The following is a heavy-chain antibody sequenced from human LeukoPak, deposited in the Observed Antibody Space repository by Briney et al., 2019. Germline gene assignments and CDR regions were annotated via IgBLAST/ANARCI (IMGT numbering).Heavy chain of an antibody. J-gene: IGHJ5*02. V-gene: IGHV4-4*07. Sequence: SETLSLTCTVSGGSISSYYWSWIRQPAGKGLEWIGRIYTSGSTNYNPSLKSRVTISVDTSKNQFSLKLSSVTAADTAVYYCARHSVLLWFGESKPGDWLDPWGQGTLVTVSS. CDR1: GGSISSYY. CDR2: IYTSGST. D-gene: IGHD3-10*01. CDR3: ARHSVLLWFGESKPGDWLDP.